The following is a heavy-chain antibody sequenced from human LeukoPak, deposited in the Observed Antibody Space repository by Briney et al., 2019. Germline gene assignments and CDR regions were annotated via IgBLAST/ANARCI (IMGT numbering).Heavy chain of an antibody. D-gene: IGHD1-1*01. J-gene: IGHJ4*02. V-gene: IGHV3-21*01. Sequence: GGSLRLSCAASGFTFSSYAMNWVRQAPGKGLEWVSSISSSSSYIYYADSVKGRFTISRDNAKNSLYLQMNSLRAEDTAVYYCARVLPGERSGDYWGQGTLVTVSS. CDR2: ISSSSSYI. CDR3: ARVLPGERSGDY. CDR1: GFTFSSYA.